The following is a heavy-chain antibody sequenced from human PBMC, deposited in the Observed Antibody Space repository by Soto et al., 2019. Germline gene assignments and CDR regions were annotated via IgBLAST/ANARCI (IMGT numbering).Heavy chain of an antibody. J-gene: IGHJ5*02. CDR1: GYTFTGYY. Sequence: GASVKVSCKASGYTFTGYYMHWVRQAPGQGLEWMGWINPNSGGTNYAQKFQGRVTMTRDTSISTAYMELSRLRSDDTAVYYCAGGGDILTGYYKGRASRWFDPWGQGTLVTVSS. D-gene: IGHD3-9*01. V-gene: IGHV1-2*02. CDR2: INPNSGGT. CDR3: AGGGDILTGYYKGRASRWFDP.